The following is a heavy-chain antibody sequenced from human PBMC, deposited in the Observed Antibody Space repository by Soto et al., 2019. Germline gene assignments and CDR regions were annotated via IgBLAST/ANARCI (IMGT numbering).Heavy chain of an antibody. CDR3: ARRDSSNWNFDF. D-gene: IGHD6-13*01. V-gene: IGHV5-51*01. J-gene: IGHJ4*02. Sequence: GESLKISCKGSGYRFTSYWIGWVRQMPGKGLEWMGIIYPGDSDTTYSPSFQGHVTIAADKSISTAYLQWSSLKASDTAMYYCARRDSSNWNFDFWGQGTLVTVSS. CDR1: GYRFTSYW. CDR2: IYPGDSDT.